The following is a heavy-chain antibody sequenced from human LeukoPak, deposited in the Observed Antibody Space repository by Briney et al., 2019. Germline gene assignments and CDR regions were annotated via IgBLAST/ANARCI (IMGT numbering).Heavy chain of an antibody. CDR2: IIPIFGTA. Sequence: SVKVSCKASGGTSSSYAISWVRQAPGQGLEWMGGIIPIFGTANYAQKFQGRVTITADESTSTAYMELSSLRSEDTAVYYCARKGRYGDYVNWFDPWGQGTLVTVSS. CDR1: GGTSSSYA. CDR3: ARKGRYGDYVNWFDP. D-gene: IGHD4-17*01. V-gene: IGHV1-69*13. J-gene: IGHJ5*02.